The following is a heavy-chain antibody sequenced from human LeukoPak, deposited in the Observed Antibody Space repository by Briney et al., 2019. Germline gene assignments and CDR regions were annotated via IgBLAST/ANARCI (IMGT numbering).Heavy chain of an antibody. V-gene: IGHV4-59*01. CDR1: GGSIRNYY. CDR3: ARGASPDF. J-gene: IGHJ4*02. Sequence: SKTLSLTCTVPGGSIRNYYWSWIRQPPGKGLEWSGYIFYSGTTNYNPSLKSPVTTSPDTSKSHCSLKLSSVTAADTAVYYCARGASPDFWGQGTLVTASS. CDR2: IFYSGTT.